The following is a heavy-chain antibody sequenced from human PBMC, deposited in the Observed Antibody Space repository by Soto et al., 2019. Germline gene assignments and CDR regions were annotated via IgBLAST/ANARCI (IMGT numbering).Heavy chain of an antibody. J-gene: IGHJ4*02. D-gene: IGHD3-10*01. CDR3: ARMASQTKYYYGSGSYYYSDY. V-gene: IGHV2-70*04. CDR2: IDWDDDK. CDR1: GFSLSTSGMR. Sequence: SGPTLVNPTQTLTLTCTFSGFSLSTSGMRVSWIRQPPGKALEWLARIDWDDDKFYSTSLKTRLTISKDTSKNQVVLTMTNMDPVDTATYYCARMASQTKYYYGSGSYYYSDYWGQGTLVTVSS.